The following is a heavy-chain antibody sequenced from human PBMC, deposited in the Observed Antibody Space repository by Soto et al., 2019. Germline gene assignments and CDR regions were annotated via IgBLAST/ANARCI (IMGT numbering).Heavy chain of an antibody. CDR1: GASTSSNNYC. J-gene: IGHJ6*03. D-gene: IGHD3-3*01. CDR3: ARGPGGGEIFGVAMPAYYYYGR. V-gene: IGHV4-39*07. Sequence: SETLSLTCTVTGASTSSNNYCWGWVRQPPGKGLEWIGEINHSGSTNYNPSLKSRVTISVDTSKNQFSLKLSSVTAADTAVYYCARGPGGGEIFGVAMPAYYYYGRLGQRDHGHRLL. CDR2: INHSGST.